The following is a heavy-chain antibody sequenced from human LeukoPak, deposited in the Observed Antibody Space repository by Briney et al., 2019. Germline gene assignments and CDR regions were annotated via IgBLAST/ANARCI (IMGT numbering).Heavy chain of an antibody. Sequence: GGSLRLSCASSGFTFSSYSMNWVRQAPGKGLEWVSSISSTRIYIYYADSVKGRFTISRDNAKSSLYLQMNSLRAEDTAVYYCARAPYYYYDSGSGTRVTGNPDYWGQGTLVTVSS. V-gene: IGHV3-21*01. CDR1: GFTFSSYS. D-gene: IGHD3-10*01. CDR3: ARAPYYYYDSGSGTRVTGNPDY. CDR2: ISSTRIYI. J-gene: IGHJ4*02.